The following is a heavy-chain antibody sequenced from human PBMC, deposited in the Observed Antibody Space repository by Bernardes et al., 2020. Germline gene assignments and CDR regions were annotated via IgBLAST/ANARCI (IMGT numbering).Heavy chain of an antibody. CDR3: ARDVARTFDY. CDR2: IKHDGSEK. V-gene: IGHV3-7*01. Sequence: GGSLRLSCAASGFTFRSYWMAWLRQTPEKGLDWVASIKHDGSEKHYVDSVESRFSISRDDAKNSVYLQMNGLSAEDTAVYYCARDVARTFDYWGQGTLVTVSS. CDR1: GFTFRSYW. J-gene: IGHJ4*02.